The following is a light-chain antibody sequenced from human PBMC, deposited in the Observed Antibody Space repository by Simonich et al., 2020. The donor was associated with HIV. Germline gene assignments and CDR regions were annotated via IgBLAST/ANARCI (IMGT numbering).Light chain of an antibody. CDR2: WAA. CDR1: QSVLYSSNNKNY. V-gene: IGKV4-1*01. Sequence: DIVMTQSPDSLGVSLGESATINCKSSQSVLYSSNNKNYLAWYKQKPGQPPKLLIYWAATRESGVPDRFSGSGSGTDFTLTISSLQAEDVAVYYCQQYYSTPLTFGGGTKVEIK. J-gene: IGKJ4*01. CDR3: QQYYSTPLT.